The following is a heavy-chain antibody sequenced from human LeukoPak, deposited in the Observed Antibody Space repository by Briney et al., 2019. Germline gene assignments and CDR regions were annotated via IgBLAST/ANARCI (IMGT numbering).Heavy chain of an antibody. J-gene: IGHJ4*02. CDR1: GYTSTVVY. Sequence: SVNASCKASGYTSTVVYVHWVRQTPEQGLEWVGWIKPNIGGKIYAQHFRRRVNMTMGTSISTAYMAVSRLRSGDRAVYFFARGCSSPRWFGGGPGDYWGQGTLVTVSS. V-gene: IGHV1-2*02. D-gene: IGHD2-2*01. CDR2: IKPNIGGK. CDR3: ARGCSSPRWFGGGPGDY.